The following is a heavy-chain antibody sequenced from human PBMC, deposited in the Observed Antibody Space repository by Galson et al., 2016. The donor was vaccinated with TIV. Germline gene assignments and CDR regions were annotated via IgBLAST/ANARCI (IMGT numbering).Heavy chain of an antibody. D-gene: IGHD3-10*01. CDR3: ARVSGVVRGYGLDV. J-gene: IGHJ6*02. CDR2: IYSAGNT. CDR1: GFTFSNYG. V-gene: IGHV3-53*01. Sequence: SLRLSCAASGFTFSNYGIHWVRQAPGKGLEWVSLIYSAGNTFYADSVKGRFTLSRDNSKNTVYLQISSLRVEDTAVYYCARVSGVVRGYGLDVWGQGTMVTVAS.